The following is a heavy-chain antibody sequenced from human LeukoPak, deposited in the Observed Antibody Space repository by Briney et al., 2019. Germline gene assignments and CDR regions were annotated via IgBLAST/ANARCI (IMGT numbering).Heavy chain of an antibody. V-gene: IGHV4-34*01. CDR2: INHCGST. CDR3: ARGLYYYDSSGYYPSIPYYYYHMDV. J-gene: IGHJ6*03. CDR1: GGSFSGYY. Sequence: PSETLSLTCAVYGGSFSGYYWSWIRQPPGKGLEWIGEINHCGSTNYNPSLKSRVTISVDTSKNQFSLKLSSVTAADTAVYYCARGLYYYDSSGYYPSIPYYYYHMDVWGKGTTVTVSS. D-gene: IGHD3-22*01.